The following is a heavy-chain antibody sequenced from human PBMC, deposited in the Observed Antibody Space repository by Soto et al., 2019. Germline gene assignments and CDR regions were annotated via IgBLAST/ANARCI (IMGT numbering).Heavy chain of an antibody. CDR3: ARVVPWGALYYFDY. Sequence: EVQLVESGGGLVQPGGSLRLSCAASGITFSSYWMHWVRQAPGKGLVWVSRINNDGSSTNYADSVKGRFTISRDNAKNTLFLQMNSLIAEDTAVYYCARVVPWGALYYFDYWGQGTLVTVSS. CDR2: INNDGSST. J-gene: IGHJ4*02. V-gene: IGHV3-74*01. D-gene: IGHD1-26*01. CDR1: GITFSSYW.